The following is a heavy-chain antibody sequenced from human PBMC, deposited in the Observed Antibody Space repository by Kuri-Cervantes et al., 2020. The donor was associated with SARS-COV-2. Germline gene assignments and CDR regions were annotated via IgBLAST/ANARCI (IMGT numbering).Heavy chain of an antibody. CDR2: ISGSGGST. Sequence: GESLKISCAASGFTSSSYAMSWVRQAPGKGLEWVSAISGSGGSTYYADSVKGRFTISRDNSKNTLYLQVNSLRAEDTAVYYCAREDYDFWRSPYYYYMDVWGKGTTVTVSS. CDR1: GFTSSSYA. J-gene: IGHJ6*03. D-gene: IGHD3-3*01. CDR3: AREDYDFWRSPYYYYMDV. V-gene: IGHV3-23*01.